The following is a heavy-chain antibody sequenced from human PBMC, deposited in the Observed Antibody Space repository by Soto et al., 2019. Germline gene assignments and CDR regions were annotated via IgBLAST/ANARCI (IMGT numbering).Heavy chain of an antibody. V-gene: IGHV1-18*01. CDR1: GYTFTSYG. CDR2: ISAYNGNT. CDR3: ASSLLVGYGLEGESD. J-gene: IGHJ4*02. D-gene: IGHD5-18*01. Sequence: QVQLVQSGAEVKKPGASVKVSCKASGYTFTSYGVSWVRQAPGKGHEWMGWISAYNGNTNYAQKRQGRVTMTTDTSTSTAYMELRSLRSDDTAVYYCASSLLVGYGLEGESDWGQGTLVTVSS.